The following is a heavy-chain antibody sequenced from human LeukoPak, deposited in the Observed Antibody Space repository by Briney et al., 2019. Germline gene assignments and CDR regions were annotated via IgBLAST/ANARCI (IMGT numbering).Heavy chain of an antibody. V-gene: IGHV3-15*01. CDR1: GFTFSNAW. D-gene: IGHD3-22*01. CDR2: IKSKTDGGTT. CDR3: TTEIGYYYDSSDSR. Sequence: GGSLRLSCAASGFTFSNAWMSWVRQAPGKGLEWVGRIKSKTDGGTTDYAAPVKGRFTISRDDSKNTLYLQMNSLKTEDTAVYYCTTEIGYYYDSSDSRWGQGTLVTVSS. J-gene: IGHJ4*02.